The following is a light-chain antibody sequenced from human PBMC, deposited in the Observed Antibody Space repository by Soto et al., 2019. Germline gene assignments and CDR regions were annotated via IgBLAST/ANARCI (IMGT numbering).Light chain of an antibody. V-gene: IGKV1-6*01. CDR2: AAT. J-gene: IGKJ1*01. Sequence: AIQVTQSPSSLSASVGDRVTITCRASQGIRNDLGWYQQKPGRAPKLLIYAATHLQNGVPSRFSGSGFGTDFTLTINSLQPVDFATYYCVQDYDYPWTFGQGTKVEIK. CDR3: VQDYDYPWT. CDR1: QGIRND.